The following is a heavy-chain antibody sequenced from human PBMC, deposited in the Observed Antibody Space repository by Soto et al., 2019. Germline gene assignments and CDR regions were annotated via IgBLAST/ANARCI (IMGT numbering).Heavy chain of an antibody. CDR1: GGSISSGDYY. V-gene: IGHV4-30-4*01. CDR3: ARVGGEIFGVVIASTFDY. D-gene: IGHD3-3*01. J-gene: IGHJ4*02. Sequence: QVQLQESGPGLVKPSQTLSLTCTVSGGSISSGDYYWSWIRQPPGKGLEWIGYIYYSGSTYYNPSLKGRVTISVDTSKNQFSLKLSSVTAADTAVYYCARVGGEIFGVVIASTFDYWGQGTLVTVSS. CDR2: IYYSGST.